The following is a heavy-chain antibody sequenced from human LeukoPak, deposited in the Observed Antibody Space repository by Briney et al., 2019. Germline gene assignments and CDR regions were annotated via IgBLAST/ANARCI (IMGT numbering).Heavy chain of an antibody. D-gene: IGHD4-17*01. CDR1: GFTFSSYD. V-gene: IGHV3-13*01. CDR2: IGTAGDT. CDR3: ARAGVYGDYGY. J-gene: IGHJ4*02. Sequence: GGSLRLSCVASGFTFSSYDMHWVRQATGKGLEWVSAIGTAGDTYYPGSVKGRFTISRENAKNSLYLQMNSLGAGDTAVYYCARAGVYGDYGYWGQGTLVTVSS.